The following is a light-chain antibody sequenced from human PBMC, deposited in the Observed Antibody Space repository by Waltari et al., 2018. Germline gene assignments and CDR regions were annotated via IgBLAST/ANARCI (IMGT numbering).Light chain of an antibody. CDR3: QQLYSYPLT. Sequence: DIQLTQSPSFLSVSVGDRVTITCRASQGISTSLAWYQQKSGKAPKLLIYVASTLQSGVPSRFSGSGSGTEFSLTISALQPEDFATYYCQQLYSYPLTFGGGTKVEI. V-gene: IGKV1-9*01. CDR1: QGISTS. J-gene: IGKJ4*01. CDR2: VAS.